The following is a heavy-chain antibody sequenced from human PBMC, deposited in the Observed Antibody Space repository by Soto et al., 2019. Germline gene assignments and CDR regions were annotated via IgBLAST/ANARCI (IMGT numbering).Heavy chain of an antibody. Sequence: GGSLRLSCAASGFTFSSYGMHWVRQAPGKGLEWVAVIWYDGSNKYYADSVKGRFTISRDNSKNTLYLQMNSLRAEDTAVYYCARDNGGSYCFDYWGQGTLVTVSS. CDR1: GFTFSSYG. J-gene: IGHJ4*02. CDR3: ARDNGGSYCFDY. V-gene: IGHV3-33*01. CDR2: IWYDGSNK. D-gene: IGHD1-26*01.